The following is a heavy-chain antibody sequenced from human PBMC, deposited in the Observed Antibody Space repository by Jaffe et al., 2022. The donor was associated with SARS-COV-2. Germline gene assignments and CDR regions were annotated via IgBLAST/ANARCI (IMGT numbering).Heavy chain of an antibody. J-gene: IGHJ2*01. V-gene: IGHV4-39*01. CDR2: INYSGTT. Sequence: QLQLQESGPGLVKPSETLSLTCDISGGSITTSSYFWGWVRQPPGKGLDYIGSINYSGTTYYNPSLKSRVTISVDTSKNQFSLKLSSVTAADTAVYYCARGSPYHLWGRGTLVTVSS. CDR1: GGSITTSSYF. CDR3: ARGSPYHL. D-gene: IGHD1-26*01.